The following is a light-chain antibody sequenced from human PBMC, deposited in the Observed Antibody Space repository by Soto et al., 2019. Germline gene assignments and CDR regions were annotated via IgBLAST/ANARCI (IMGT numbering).Light chain of an antibody. V-gene: IGKV1-39*01. Sequence: DIQMTQSPSSLSASVEDRVIITCRASQSISNHLNWYQQKPGKAPKLLIFAASSLQSGVPSRFSGSRSGPDFTLTISSLQPEDFATYYCQQSYIRPSTFGQGTKV. CDR2: AAS. CDR3: QQSYIRPST. J-gene: IGKJ1*01. CDR1: QSISNH.